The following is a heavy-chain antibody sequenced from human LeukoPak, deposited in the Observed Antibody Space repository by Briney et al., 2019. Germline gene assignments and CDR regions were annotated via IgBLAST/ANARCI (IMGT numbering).Heavy chain of an antibody. D-gene: IGHD6-13*01. V-gene: IGHV5-51*01. CDR1: GYNFTSYW. Sequence: GESLKISCKGSGYNFTSYWIGWVRQMPGEGLEWMGIIYPSDSDTKYSPSFRGQVTISADKSITTAHLQWSSLKASDTAIYYCARESRSSRTIDYWGQGTQVTVSS. CDR2: IYPSDSDT. J-gene: IGHJ4*02. CDR3: ARESRSSRTIDY.